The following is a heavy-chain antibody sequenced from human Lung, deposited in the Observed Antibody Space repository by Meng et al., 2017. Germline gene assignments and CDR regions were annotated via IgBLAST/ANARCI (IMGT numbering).Heavy chain of an antibody. D-gene: IGHD4-17*01. V-gene: IGHV3-21*01. Sequence: EVQLVESGGGLVKPGGSRSRAGAASGFTFSNYSMNWVRQAPGKGLEWVSSINSGSNYIYYAHSVKGRFTISRDSAKNSVYLQMNSLRAEDTAVYYCARGVDITVTKYHFDYWGQGILVTVSS. CDR2: INSGSNYI. CDR3: ARGVDITVTKYHFDY. J-gene: IGHJ4*02. CDR1: GFTFSNYS.